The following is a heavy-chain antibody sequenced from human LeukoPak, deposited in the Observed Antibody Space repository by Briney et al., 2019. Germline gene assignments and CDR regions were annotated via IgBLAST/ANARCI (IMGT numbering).Heavy chain of an antibody. J-gene: IGHJ6*02. CDR2: IYYSGST. D-gene: IGHD2-2*01. Sequence: SETLSLTCTVSGGSISSSSYYWGWIRQPPGKGLEWIGSIYYSGSTYYNPSRKSRVTISVDPSKNQFSLKLSSVTAADTAVYYCARATLYRSSTSCYRAYYYYYGMDVWGQGTTVTVSS. CDR1: GGSISSSSYY. CDR3: ARATLYRSSTSCYRAYYYYYGMDV. V-gene: IGHV4-39*01.